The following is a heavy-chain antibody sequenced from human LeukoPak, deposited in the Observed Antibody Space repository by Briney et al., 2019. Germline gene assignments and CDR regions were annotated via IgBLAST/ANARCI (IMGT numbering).Heavy chain of an antibody. CDR2: IRGSGGST. J-gene: IGHJ4*01. CDR3: AKDSYGSGSYPSLFNY. D-gene: IGHD3-10*01. Sequence: HTGGSLRLSCAVSGGTFSNYGMSWVRQAPGKGLEWVSAIRGSGGSTYYADSVKGRFTISRDNSKNTLYLQMNSLRAEDTAVYYCAKDSYGSGSYPSLFNYWGHGTLVTVSS. CDR1: GGTFSNYG. V-gene: IGHV3-23*01.